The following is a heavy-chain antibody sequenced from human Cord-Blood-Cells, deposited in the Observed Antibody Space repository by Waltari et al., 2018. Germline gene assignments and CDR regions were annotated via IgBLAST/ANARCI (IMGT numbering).Heavy chain of an antibody. D-gene: IGHD2-2*01. CDR2: IYHSGST. V-gene: IGHV4-38-2*01. Sequence: QVQLQESGPGLVKPSETLSLTCAVSGYSISSGYYWGWIRQPPGKGLEWIGSIYHSGSTYYSPSLKSRVTISVDTSKNQFSLKLSSVTAADTAVYYCARAAGYCSSTSCYFDYWGQGTLVTVSS. CDR3: ARAAGYCSSTSCYFDY. J-gene: IGHJ4*02. CDR1: GYSISSGYY.